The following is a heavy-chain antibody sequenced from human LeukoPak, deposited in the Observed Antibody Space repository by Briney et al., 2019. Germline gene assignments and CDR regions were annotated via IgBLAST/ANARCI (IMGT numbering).Heavy chain of an antibody. CDR3: AKAGNWGGYYYYLDV. D-gene: IGHD7-27*01. CDR1: GGSISGYY. V-gene: IGHV4-59*01. Sequence: SETLSLTCTVSGGSISGYYWSWIRQSPGKGLEWIGYIYYSGSTNYNPSLKSRVTISLDTSKNQFSLKLSSVTAADTALYYCAKAGNWGGYYYYLDVWGKGAMVTVSS. J-gene: IGHJ6*03. CDR2: IYYSGST.